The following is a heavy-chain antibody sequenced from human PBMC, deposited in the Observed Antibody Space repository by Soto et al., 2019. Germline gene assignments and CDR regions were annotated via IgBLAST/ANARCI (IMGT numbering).Heavy chain of an antibody. CDR2: LCYSGTT. D-gene: IGHD2-21*02. Sequence: QVQLQESGPGLVKPSQTLSLTCTVSGDSISSADYCWNWIRQHPGKGLGWIGFLCYSGTTYYNPSLKSRVTISKDTSTNQFSLKLSSVTAADTAVFHCARMLAYCGVDCFSGYFQQWGQGTLVTVSS. CDR1: GDSISSADYC. CDR3: ARMLAYCGVDCFSGYFQQ. V-gene: IGHV4-31*03. J-gene: IGHJ1*01.